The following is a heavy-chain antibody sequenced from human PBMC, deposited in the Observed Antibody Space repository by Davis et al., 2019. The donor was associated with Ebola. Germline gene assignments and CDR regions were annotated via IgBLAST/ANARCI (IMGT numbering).Heavy chain of an antibody. J-gene: IGHJ4*02. V-gene: IGHV4-59*01. Sequence: SETLSLTCAVYGWSFSGYYCTWIRQLPGKGLEWIGYIYYSGSTNYNPSLKSRVTISVDTSKNQFSLKLSSVTAADTAVYYCARARIAAAGTLFDYWGQGTLVTVSS. D-gene: IGHD6-13*01. CDR3: ARARIAAAGTLFDY. CDR2: IYYSGST. CDR1: GWSFSGYY.